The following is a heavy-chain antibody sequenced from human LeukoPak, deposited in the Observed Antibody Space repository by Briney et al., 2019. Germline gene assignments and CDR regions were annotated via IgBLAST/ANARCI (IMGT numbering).Heavy chain of an antibody. D-gene: IGHD6-19*01. CDR1: DGSISSYY. CDR2: IYNTGST. V-gene: IGHV4-59*01. J-gene: IGHJ4*02. CDR3: ARAVSGYYFDY. Sequence: SETLSLTCTVSDGSISSYYWSWIRQPPGKGLEWIGYIYNTGSTTYNPSLKSRVTISVDRSRNLFSMNLGSVTAADTAVYYCARAVSGYYFDYWGQGTLVAVSS.